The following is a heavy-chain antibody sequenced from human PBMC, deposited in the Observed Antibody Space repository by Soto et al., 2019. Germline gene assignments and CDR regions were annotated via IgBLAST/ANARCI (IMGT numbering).Heavy chain of an antibody. J-gene: IGHJ4*02. CDR3: AKDGEGNSSSPNAVDY. V-gene: IGHV3-23*01. CDR1: GFTFSSYA. D-gene: IGHD6-13*01. CDR2: ISGGGGTT. Sequence: PGGSLRLSCAASGFTFSSYAMNWVRQAPGKGLEWVSAISGGGGTTYYADSVKGRFTISRDNFKDTLYLQMNSLRAEDTAISYCAKDGEGNSSSPNAVDYRGQGTRVTVAS.